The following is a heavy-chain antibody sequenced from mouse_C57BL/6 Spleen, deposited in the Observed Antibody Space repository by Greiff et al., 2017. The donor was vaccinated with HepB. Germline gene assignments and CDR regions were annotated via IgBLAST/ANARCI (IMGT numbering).Heavy chain of an antibody. D-gene: IGHD1-1*01. Sequence: QVQLQQPGAELVRPGSSVKLSCKASGYTFTSYWMHWVKQRPIQGLEWIGNIDPSDSETHYNQKFKDKATLTVDKSSSAAYMQLSSLTSEDSAVYYWGRSSYGSSYGYWGQGTTLTVSS. CDR1: GYTFTSYW. CDR3: GRSSYGSSYGY. V-gene: IGHV1-52*01. J-gene: IGHJ2*01. CDR2: IDPSDSET.